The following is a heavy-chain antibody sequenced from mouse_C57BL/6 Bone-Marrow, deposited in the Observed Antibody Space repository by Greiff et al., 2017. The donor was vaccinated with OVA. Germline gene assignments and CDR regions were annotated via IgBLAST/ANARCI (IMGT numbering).Heavy chain of an antibody. CDR2: IYPGDGDT. D-gene: IGHD1-1*01. CDR3: ARRGVLRFYFDY. CDR1: GSAFSSSW. J-gene: IGHJ2*01. V-gene: IGHV1-82*01. Sequence: QVQLQQSGPELVKPGASVKISCKASGSAFSSSWMNWVKQRPGKGLEWIGRIYPGDGDTNYNGKFKGKATLTADKSSSTAYMQLSSLTSEDAAVYFCARRGVLRFYFDYWGQGTTLTVSS.